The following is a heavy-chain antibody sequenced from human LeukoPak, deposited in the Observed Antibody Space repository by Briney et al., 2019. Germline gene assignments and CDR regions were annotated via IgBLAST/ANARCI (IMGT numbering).Heavy chain of an antibody. CDR2: IHYSGNT. V-gene: IGHV4-39*02. CDR1: GGSTSSSNYY. J-gene: IGHJ6*02. D-gene: IGHD3-3*01. CDR3: ARDGSSGGFLEWNYYYYGMDV. Sequence: IPSETLSLTCTVSGGSTSSSNYYWGWIRQPPGKGLEWIGGIHYSGNTYYNPSLKSRVTISIDTSKNQFSLKLSSVTAADTAVYYCARDGSSGGFLEWNYYYYGMDVWGQGTTVTVSS.